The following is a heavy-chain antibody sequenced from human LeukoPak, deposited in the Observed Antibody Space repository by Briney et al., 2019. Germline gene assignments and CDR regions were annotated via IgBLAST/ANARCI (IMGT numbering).Heavy chain of an antibody. V-gene: IGHV3-23*01. J-gene: IGHJ4*02. CDR2: ISGSGGST. Sequence: AGGSLRLSCAASGFTFSSYAMSWVRQAPGKGLEWVSAISGSGGSTYYAHSVKGRFTISRDNSKNTLYLQMNSLRAEDTAVYYCAKESGGITMIVLVITGYFDYWGQGTLVTVSS. CDR1: GFTFSSYA. CDR3: AKESGGITMIVLVITGYFDY. D-gene: IGHD3-22*01.